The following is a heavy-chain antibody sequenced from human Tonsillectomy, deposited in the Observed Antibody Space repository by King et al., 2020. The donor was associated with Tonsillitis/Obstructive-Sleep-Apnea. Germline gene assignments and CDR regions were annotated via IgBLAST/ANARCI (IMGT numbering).Heavy chain of an antibody. CDR1: GGSISSYY. CDR3: ARGEGSVLDDLWGSNYPLDV. Sequence: QLQEPGPGLVKPSETLSLTCTVSGGSISSYYWSWIRQTPGKRLEWIGYVSDSGNTKYSPSLKSRLTMSVDTSKKQFSLRLSSVTAADTAVYYCARGEGSVLDDLWGSNYPLDVWGKGTTVTVSS. D-gene: IGHD3-3*01. J-gene: IGHJ6*04. V-gene: IGHV4-59*01. CDR2: VSDSGNT.